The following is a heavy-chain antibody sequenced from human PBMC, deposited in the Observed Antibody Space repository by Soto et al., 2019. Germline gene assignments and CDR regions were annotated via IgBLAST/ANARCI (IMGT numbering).Heavy chain of an antibody. CDR1: GLTFSNYW. J-gene: IGHJ4*02. Sequence: EVQLVESGGGLVQPGESLRLSCVVSGLTFSNYWMSWVRQAPGKGLEWVANINQDGSESYYVDSVKGRFTISRDNAKNSLYLQMTSLRAEDTAVYYCARPARECSSPGCANWGQGTLVTVSS. CDR2: INQDGSES. CDR3: ARPARECSSPGCAN. V-gene: IGHV3-7*01. D-gene: IGHD2-2*01.